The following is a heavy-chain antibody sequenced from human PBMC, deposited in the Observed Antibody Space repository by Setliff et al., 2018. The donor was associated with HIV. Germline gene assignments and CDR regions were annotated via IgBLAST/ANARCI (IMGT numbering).Heavy chain of an antibody. CDR1: GGSFSGYY. J-gene: IGHJ4*02. Sequence: SETLSLTCAVYGGSFSGYYWSWIRQPPGKGLEWIGEINHSGSTNYNPSLKSRVTISVDTSKNQFSLKLSSMTATDTAVYYCASEKKAWSVSDSFYEYWGQGVPVTVSS. D-gene: IGHD3-3*01. CDR3: ASEKKAWSVSDSFYEY. V-gene: IGHV4-34*01. CDR2: INHSGST.